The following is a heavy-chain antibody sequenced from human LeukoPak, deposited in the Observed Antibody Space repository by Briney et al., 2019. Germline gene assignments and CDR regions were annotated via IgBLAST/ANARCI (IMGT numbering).Heavy chain of an antibody. V-gene: IGHV3-7*02. J-gene: IGHJ6*02. D-gene: IGHD2-21*02. CDR3: LMSLTAHYYYGLDV. CDR2: IKQDGSEK. CDR1: GFTFGSYW. Sequence: GGSLRLSCAASGFTFGSYWMSWVRQAPGKGLEWVANIKQDGSEKYYVDSVKGRFTISRDNAKNSLFLQMNSLRADDTAVYHCLMSLTAHYYYGLDVWGQGTTVTVSS.